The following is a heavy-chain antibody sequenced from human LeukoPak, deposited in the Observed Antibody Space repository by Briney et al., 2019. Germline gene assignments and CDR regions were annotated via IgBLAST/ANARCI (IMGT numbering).Heavy chain of an antibody. V-gene: IGHV3-23*01. CDR3: AKADSYYYMDV. J-gene: IGHJ6*03. CDR2: ISGSGGST. CDR1: GFTFSSYG. Sequence: GGTLRLSCAASGFTFSSYGMSWVRQAPGKGLEWVSAISGSGGSTYYADSVKGRFTISRDNFKNTLYLQMSSLRAEDTAVYYCAKADSYYYMDVWGKGTTVTVSS.